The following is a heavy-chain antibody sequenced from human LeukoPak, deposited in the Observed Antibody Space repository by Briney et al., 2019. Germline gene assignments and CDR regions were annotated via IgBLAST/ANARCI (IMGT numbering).Heavy chain of an antibody. V-gene: IGHV3-23*01. CDR1: GFTFNTYA. CDR3: AKDDYYDTSGYRD. J-gene: IGHJ4*02. CDR2: IRGSDYTT. D-gene: IGHD3-22*01. Sequence: PGGSLRLSCAASGFTFNTYAMSWVRQAPGKGLEWVSGIRGSDYTTYYADSVKGRFTISRDNSKNTLYLQMNSLRAEDTAVYYCAKDDYYDTSGYRDWGQGTLVTVSS.